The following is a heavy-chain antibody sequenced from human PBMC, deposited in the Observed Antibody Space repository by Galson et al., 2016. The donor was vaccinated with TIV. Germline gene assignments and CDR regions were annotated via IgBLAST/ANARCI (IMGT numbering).Heavy chain of an antibody. CDR2: IIPIHGMA. CDR3: ARNLPCGGDCYFFDY. CDR1: GDTFTTYT. J-gene: IGHJ4*02. Sequence: SVKVSCKASGDTFTTYTISWVRQAPGQGLKWMGGIIPIHGMANHAQKFQGRVTISADESTSTVYLELSSLRSEDTAVYYCARNLPCGGDCYFFDYWGQGTLVTVSS. D-gene: IGHD2-21*01. V-gene: IGHV1-69*10.